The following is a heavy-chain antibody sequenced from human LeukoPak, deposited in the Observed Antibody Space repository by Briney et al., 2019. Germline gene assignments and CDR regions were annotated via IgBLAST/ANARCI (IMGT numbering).Heavy chain of an antibody. Sequence: GGSLGLSCAASGFTFRNYVIHWVRQAPGKGLEWVAVTSSDLNVKLYADSMKGRFTISRDNSRSTLYLQMNSLRPEDTAIYYCAREGYYGSGSPPSLYFDYWGQGTLVTVSS. V-gene: IGHV3-30-3*01. CDR3: AREGYYGSGSPPSLYFDY. D-gene: IGHD3-10*01. CDR1: GFTFRNYV. CDR2: TSSDLNVK. J-gene: IGHJ4*02.